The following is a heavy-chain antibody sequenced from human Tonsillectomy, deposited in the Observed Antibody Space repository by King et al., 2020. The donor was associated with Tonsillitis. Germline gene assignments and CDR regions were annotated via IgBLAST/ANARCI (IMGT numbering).Heavy chain of an antibody. CDR3: ARAGDNRANFYY. V-gene: IGHV4-38-2*01. CDR1: GYSIRSGYY. CDR2: KFQSGTT. J-gene: IGHJ4*02. Sequence: QLQESGPGLVKPSETLSLTCAVSGYSIRSGYYWGWIRQPPGKGLEWIGSKFQSGTTYYNPSLKSRVTISVDTSKNQFSLNLRSVTAADTAVYYCARAGDNRANFYYWGQGILVTVSS. D-gene: IGHD2/OR15-2a*01.